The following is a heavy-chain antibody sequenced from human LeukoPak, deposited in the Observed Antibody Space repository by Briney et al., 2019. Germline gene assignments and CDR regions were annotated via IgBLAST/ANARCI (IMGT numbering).Heavy chain of an antibody. CDR3: ATGPYYYYDMDV. CDR2: FDPEDGET. J-gene: IGHJ6*02. CDR1: GYTLTELS. V-gene: IGHV1-24*01. Sequence: ASVKVSCKVSGYTLTELSMHWVRQAPGKGLEWMGGFDPEDGETIYAQKFQGRVTMTEDTSTDTAYMELSSLRSEDTAVYYCATGPYYYYDMDVWGQGTTVTVSS.